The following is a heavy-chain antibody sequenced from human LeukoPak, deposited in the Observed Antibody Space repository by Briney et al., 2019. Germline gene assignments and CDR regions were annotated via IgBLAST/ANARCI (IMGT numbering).Heavy chain of an antibody. D-gene: IGHD6-6*01. CDR3: ASRAPLGSGSSWDAFDI. Sequence: GSSVKVSCKASGGTFSSYAISWVRQAPGQGLEWMGGIIPIFGTANYAQKFQGRVTITTDESTSTAYMELSSLRSEDTAVYYCASRAPLGSGSSWDAFDIWGQGTMVTVSS. CDR2: IIPIFGTA. CDR1: GGTFSSYA. V-gene: IGHV1-69*05. J-gene: IGHJ3*02.